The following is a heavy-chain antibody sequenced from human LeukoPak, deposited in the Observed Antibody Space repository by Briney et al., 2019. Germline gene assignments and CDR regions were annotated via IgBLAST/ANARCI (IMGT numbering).Heavy chain of an antibody. CDR3: ARGLGYCSSTSCYLPFDY. J-gene: IGHJ4*02. CDR1: GFTVSSNY. Sequence: GGSLRLSCAASGFTVSSNYMSWVRQAPGKGLEWVSLIYSGGSTYYADSVKGRFTISRDNSKNTLYLQMNSLRAEDTAVYYCARGLGYCSSTSCYLPFDYWGQGSMVTVSS. D-gene: IGHD2-2*01. V-gene: IGHV3-66*01. CDR2: IYSGGST.